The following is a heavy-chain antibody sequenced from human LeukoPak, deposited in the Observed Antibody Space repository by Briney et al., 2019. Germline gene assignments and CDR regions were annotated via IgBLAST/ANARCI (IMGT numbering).Heavy chain of an antibody. Sequence: PSETLSLTCAVSGGSISSSNWWSWVRQPPGKGLEWIGEIYHSGSTNYNPSLKSRVTMSVDTSKNQFSLKLSSVTAADTAVYYCARENEDTAMVSWGQGTLVTVSS. V-gene: IGHV4-4*02. CDR1: GGSISSSNW. CDR2: IYHSGST. D-gene: IGHD5-18*01. CDR3: ARENEDTAMVS. J-gene: IGHJ4*02.